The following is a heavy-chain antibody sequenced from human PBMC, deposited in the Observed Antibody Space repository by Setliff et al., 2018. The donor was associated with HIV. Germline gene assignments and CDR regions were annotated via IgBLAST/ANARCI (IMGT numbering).Heavy chain of an antibody. D-gene: IGHD3-22*01. Sequence: GGSLRLSCAASGFSFSIYAMSWVRQAPGKGLEWVSGISGSGISTYYADSVKGRFTISRDNSKNTLYLQMNSLRAEDTAVYYCASSYDRPGYWGQGTLVTVSS. CDR2: ISGSGIST. CDR1: GFSFSIYA. J-gene: IGHJ4*02. CDR3: ASSYDRPGY. V-gene: IGHV3-23*01.